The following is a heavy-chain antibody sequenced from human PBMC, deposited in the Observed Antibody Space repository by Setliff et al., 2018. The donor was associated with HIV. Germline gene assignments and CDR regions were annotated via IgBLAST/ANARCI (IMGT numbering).Heavy chain of an antibody. CDR1: GYSIRSGYY. D-gene: IGHD6-13*01. J-gene: IGHJ5*02. CDR2: IYHSGNT. Sequence: SETLSLTCAVSGYSIRSGYYWGWIRQPPGKGLEWIGNIYHSGNTFHNPSLKSRVTISVHTSKNQFSLKVSSVNAPDTAVYFCAREDGEYTSSPRWFDPWGQGTLVTVSS. V-gene: IGHV4-38-2*02. CDR3: AREDGEYTSSPRWFDP.